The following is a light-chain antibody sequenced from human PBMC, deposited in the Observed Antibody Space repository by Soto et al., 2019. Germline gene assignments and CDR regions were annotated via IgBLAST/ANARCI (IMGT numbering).Light chain of an antibody. Sequence: EIVLTQSPGTLSLSPGERATLSCRASQSVSSSYLAWYQQKPGKAPRLLIYGASSRATGIPDRFSGSGSGTDFTLTISRLEPEDFAVYYCQQYCISRTFGQGTKVEIK. CDR2: GAS. CDR1: QSVSSSY. J-gene: IGKJ1*01. V-gene: IGKV3-20*01. CDR3: QQYCISRT.